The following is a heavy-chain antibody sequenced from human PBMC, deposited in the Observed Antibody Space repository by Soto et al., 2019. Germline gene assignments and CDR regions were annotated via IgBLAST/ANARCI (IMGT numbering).Heavy chain of an antibody. CDR2: ISAYDGNT. D-gene: IGHD3-22*01. V-gene: IGHV1-18*01. CDR3: ARDRLRGYDSSGFYS. CDR1: GYTFTSYG. J-gene: IGHJ4*02. Sequence: GASVKVSCKASGYTFTSYGISWVRQAPGQGLEWMGWISAYDGNTKYAQKFQDRVTMTTATSTNTAYLELRSLKSDDTAVYYCARDRLRGYDSSGFYSWGQGTMVTVSS.